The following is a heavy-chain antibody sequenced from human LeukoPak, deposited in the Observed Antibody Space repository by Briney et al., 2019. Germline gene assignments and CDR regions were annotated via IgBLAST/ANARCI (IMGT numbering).Heavy chain of an antibody. CDR3: ARAGYCGTTTCSYGWFDP. CDR2: ISRSGSTI. CDR1: GFTFSDYY. J-gene: IGHJ5*02. D-gene: IGHD2-2*01. Sequence: KPGGSLRLSCAASGFTFSDYYMTWIRQAPGKGLEWVSYISRSGSTIYYADSVEGRFTISRDNTKNSLYLQMNSLRAEDTAVYYCARAGYCGTTTCSYGWFDPWGQGTLVTVSS. V-gene: IGHV3-11*01.